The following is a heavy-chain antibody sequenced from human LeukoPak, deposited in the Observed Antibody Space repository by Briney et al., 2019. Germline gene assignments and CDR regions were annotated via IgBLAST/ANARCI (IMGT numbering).Heavy chain of an antibody. CDR3: ARRKPVDTAMSTNAFDI. Sequence: PSETLSLTCTVSGGSISSYYWSWIRQPPGRGLEWFGYIYYSGSTNYNPSLKSRVTISVDTSKNQFSLKLSSVTAADTAVYYCARRKPVDTAMSTNAFDIWGQGTMVTVSS. J-gene: IGHJ3*02. V-gene: IGHV4-59*01. CDR2: IYYSGST. D-gene: IGHD5-18*01. CDR1: GGSISSYY.